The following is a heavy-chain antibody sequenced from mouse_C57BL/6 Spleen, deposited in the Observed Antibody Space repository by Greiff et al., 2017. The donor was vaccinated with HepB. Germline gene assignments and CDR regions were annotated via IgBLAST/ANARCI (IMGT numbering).Heavy chain of an antibody. D-gene: IGHD1-1*01. J-gene: IGHJ3*01. CDR1: GYTFTSYW. V-gene: IGHV1-55*01. CDR3: ARPRDGSSYPFAY. Sequence: VQLQESGAELVKPGASVKMSCKASGYTFTSYWITWVKQRPGQGLEWIGDIYPGSGSTNYNEKFKSKATLTVDTSSSTAYMQLSSLTSEDSAVYYCARPRDGSSYPFAYWGQGTLVTVSA. CDR2: IYPGSGST.